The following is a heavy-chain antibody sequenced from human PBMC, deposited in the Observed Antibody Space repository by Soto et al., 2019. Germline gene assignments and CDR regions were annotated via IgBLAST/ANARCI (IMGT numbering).Heavy chain of an antibody. V-gene: IGHV3-30-3*01. CDR1: GFTFSSYA. J-gene: IGHJ4*02. CDR3: ARSSIMITFGGVIPLGSYFDY. D-gene: IGHD3-16*02. CDR2: ISYDGSNK. Sequence: RGSLRLSCAASGFTFSSYAMHWVRQAPGKGLEWVAVISYDGSNKYYADSVKGRFTISRDNSKNTLYLQMNSLRAEDTAVYYCARSSIMITFGGVIPLGSYFDYWGQGTLVTVSS.